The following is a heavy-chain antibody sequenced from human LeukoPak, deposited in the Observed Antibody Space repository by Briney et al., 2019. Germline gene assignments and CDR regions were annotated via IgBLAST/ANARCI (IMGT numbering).Heavy chain of an antibody. D-gene: IGHD2-2*01. CDR1: GYTFTSYG. V-gene: IGHV1-2*02. J-gene: IGHJ5*02. CDR2: INPNSGGT. Sequence: ASVKVSCKASGYTFTSYGISWVRQAPGQGLEWMGWINPNSGGTNYAQKFQGRVTMTRDTSISTAYMELSRLRSDDTAVYYCARIYCSSTSCYNWFDPWGQGTLVTVSS. CDR3: ARIYCSSTSCYNWFDP.